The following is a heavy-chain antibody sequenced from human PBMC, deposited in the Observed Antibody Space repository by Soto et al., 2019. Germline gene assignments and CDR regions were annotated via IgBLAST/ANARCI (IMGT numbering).Heavy chain of an antibody. V-gene: IGHV5-51*01. Sequence: PGESLTISCTCSGYSFTRYWIGWVRQMPGKGLEWMGIIYPGDSDTRYCPSFQGQVTISADKSISTAYLQWSSLKASDTAMYYCAIATTTIDYWGQGTLVTVSS. J-gene: IGHJ4*02. CDR1: GYSFTRYW. CDR3: AIATTTIDY. D-gene: IGHD4-17*01. CDR2: IYPGDSDT.